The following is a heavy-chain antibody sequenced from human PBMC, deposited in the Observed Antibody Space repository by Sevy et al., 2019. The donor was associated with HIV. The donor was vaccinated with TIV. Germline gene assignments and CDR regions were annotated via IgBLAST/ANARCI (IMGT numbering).Heavy chain of an antibody. CDR2: FDPEDGET. Sequence: ASVKVSCKVSGKSFTAFSMHWVRQAPGKGLEWMGSFDPEDGETIYAQKLQGRLTMTEDTSTDTAYMELSRLRSEDTAVYYCATAKDYYETSGSPFDYWGQRTLVTVSS. V-gene: IGHV1-24*01. CDR3: ATAKDYYETSGSPFDY. CDR1: GKSFTAFS. D-gene: IGHD3-22*01. J-gene: IGHJ4*02.